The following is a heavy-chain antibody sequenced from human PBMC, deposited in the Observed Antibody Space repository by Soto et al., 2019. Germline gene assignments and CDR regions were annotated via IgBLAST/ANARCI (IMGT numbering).Heavy chain of an antibody. CDR1: GFTFSSYA. Sequence: QVQLVESGGGVVQPGRSLRLSCAASGFTFSSYAMHWVRQAPGKGLEWVAVISYDGSNKYYADSVKGRFTISRDNSKNPLYLQMNSLRAEDTAVYYCARDDRPNQGYYDSSGYVVYWGQGTLVTVSS. V-gene: IGHV3-30-3*01. J-gene: IGHJ4*02. D-gene: IGHD3-22*01. CDR2: ISYDGSNK. CDR3: ARDDRPNQGYYDSSGYVVY.